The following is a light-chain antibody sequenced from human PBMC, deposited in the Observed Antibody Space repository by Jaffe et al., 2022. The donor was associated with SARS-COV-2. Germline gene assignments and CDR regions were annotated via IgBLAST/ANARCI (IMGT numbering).Light chain of an antibody. Sequence: QTVVTQEPSFSVSPGGTVTLTCGLRSGSVSADFYPSWYQQTPGQAPRTLIYSTKIRSSGVPDRFSGSILGNKAALTITGAQADDESDYYCMLHMTSGISVFGGGTKVTVL. CDR2: STK. J-gene: IGLJ3*02. CDR3: MLHMTSGISV. V-gene: IGLV8-61*01. CDR1: SGSVSADFY.